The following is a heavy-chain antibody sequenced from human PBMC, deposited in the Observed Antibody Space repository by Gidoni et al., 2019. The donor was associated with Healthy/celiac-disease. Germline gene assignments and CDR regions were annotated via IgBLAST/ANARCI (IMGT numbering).Heavy chain of an antibody. V-gene: IGHV4-34*01. CDR2: INHSGST. Sequence: FSGYYWRWIRQPPGKGLEWIGEINHSGSTNYNPSLKSRVTISVDTSKNQFSLKLSSVTAADTAVYYCARVRASHYDFWSGYYTGGEWFDPWGQGTLVTVSS. J-gene: IGHJ5*02. CDR3: ARVRASHYDFWSGYYTGGEWFDP. D-gene: IGHD3-3*01. CDR1: FSGYY.